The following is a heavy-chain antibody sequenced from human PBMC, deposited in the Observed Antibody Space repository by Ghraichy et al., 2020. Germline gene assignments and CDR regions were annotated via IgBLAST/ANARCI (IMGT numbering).Heavy chain of an antibody. Sequence: GSLRLSCAASGLTVSSNYMNWVRQAPGKGLEWVSIIYTSGSSYYADSVRGRFTISRQISKNTVYLQMNSLRLEDTARYYCVRASIGENYYGHYYGMDVWGQGTTVTVSS. CDR2: IYTSGSS. J-gene: IGHJ6*02. V-gene: IGHV3-53*04. D-gene: IGHD1-26*01. CDR1: GLTVSSNY. CDR3: VRASIGENYYGHYYGMDV.